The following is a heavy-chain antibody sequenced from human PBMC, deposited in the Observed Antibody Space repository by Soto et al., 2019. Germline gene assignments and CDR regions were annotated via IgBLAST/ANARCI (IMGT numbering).Heavy chain of an antibody. CDR3: ARLLERGYYYDSSGYSYFDY. V-gene: IGHV1-18*01. D-gene: IGHD3-22*01. CDR2: ISAYNGNT. Sequence: VASVKVSCKASGYTFTSYGISWVRQAPGQGLEWMGWISAYNGNTNYAQKLQGRVTMTTDTSTSTAYMELRSLRSDDTAVYYCARLLERGYYYDSSGYSYFDYWGQGTLVTVSS. CDR1: GYTFTSYG. J-gene: IGHJ4*02.